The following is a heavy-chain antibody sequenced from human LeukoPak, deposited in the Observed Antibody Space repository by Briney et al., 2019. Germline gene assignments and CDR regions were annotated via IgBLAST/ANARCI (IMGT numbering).Heavy chain of an antibody. D-gene: IGHD3-10*01. CDR3: ARTLSYESPLRWFGEIYYYYDSMDV. V-gene: IGHV1-8*01. J-gene: IGHJ6*02. CDR1: GCSFPSYD. CDR2: MNPTCGNN. Sequence: SVKVSCQACGCSFPSYDINWLRQATGQGLEWMGWMNPTCGNNGYAHKFQGRVNMTRNTSINTAYMELSSLRSEDTAVYDCARTLSYESPLRWFGEIYYYYDSMDVWGQGTTVTVSS.